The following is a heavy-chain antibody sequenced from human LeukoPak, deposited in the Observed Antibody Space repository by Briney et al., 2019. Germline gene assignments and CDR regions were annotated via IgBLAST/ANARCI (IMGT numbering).Heavy chain of an antibody. CDR1: GFTFDEYA. J-gene: IGHJ4*02. Sequence: SLRLSCAASGFTFDEYAMHWVRQAPGEGLGWVSGISWNSGSIGYADSGEGRFTISRDNAKKSLYLQMNSLRAEHTALYYCAKGYYSDSSGYHYYFHYWGQGTLVTVSS. CDR2: ISWNSGSI. CDR3: AKGYYSDSSGYHYYFHY. D-gene: IGHD3-22*01. V-gene: IGHV3-9*01.